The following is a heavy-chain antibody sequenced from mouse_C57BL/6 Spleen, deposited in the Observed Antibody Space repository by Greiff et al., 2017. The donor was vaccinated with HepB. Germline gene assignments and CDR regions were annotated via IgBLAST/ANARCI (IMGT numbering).Heavy chain of an antibody. CDR3: AREAYGYDGNAMDY. Sequence: EVQLMESGGGLVKPGGSLKLSCAASGFTFSSYAMSWVRQTPEKRLEWVATISDGGSYTYYPDNVKGRFTISRDNAKNNLYLQMSHLKSEDTAMYYCAREAYGYDGNAMDYWGQGTSVTVSS. D-gene: IGHD2-2*01. CDR2: ISDGGSYT. V-gene: IGHV5-4*01. CDR1: GFTFSSYA. J-gene: IGHJ4*01.